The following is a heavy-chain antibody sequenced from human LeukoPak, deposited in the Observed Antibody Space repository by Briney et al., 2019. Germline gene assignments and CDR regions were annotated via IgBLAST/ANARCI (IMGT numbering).Heavy chain of an antibody. CDR1: GFTFSDYG. J-gene: IGHJ5*02. D-gene: IGHD2-15*01. CDR3: AKGGSASHNWFDP. CDR2: IRNDGSNE. Sequence: PGGSLRLSCAASGFTFSDYGMHWVRQAPGKGLEWVAFIRNDGSNEYYPDSVKGRSTISRDNSRNMLYLQMNSLRPEDTAVYYCAKGGSASHNWFDPWGQGTLVTVSS. V-gene: IGHV3-30*02.